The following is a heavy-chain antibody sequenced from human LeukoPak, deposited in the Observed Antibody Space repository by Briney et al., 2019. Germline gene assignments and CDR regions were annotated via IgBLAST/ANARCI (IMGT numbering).Heavy chain of an antibody. J-gene: IGHJ4*02. Sequence: GGSLRLSCAASEFTFSSYAMTWVRQAPGKGLEWVSTISGSGGSTYYADSVKGRFTISRDNFKNTLYLQMNGLRAEDTAVYYCAKDRRTFGGVIVREYYLDYWGQGTLVTVSS. CDR1: EFTFSSYA. D-gene: IGHD3-16*02. CDR3: AKDRRTFGGVIVREYYLDY. V-gene: IGHV3-23*01. CDR2: ISGSGGST.